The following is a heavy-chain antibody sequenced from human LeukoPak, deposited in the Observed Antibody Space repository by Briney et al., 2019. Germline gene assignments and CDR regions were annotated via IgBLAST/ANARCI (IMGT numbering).Heavy chain of an antibody. CDR1: GFTFSSYG. D-gene: IGHD3-3*01. V-gene: IGHV3-33*01. Sequence: QPGGSLRLSCAASGFTFSSYGMHWVRQAPGKGLEWVAVIWYDGSNKYYADSVKGRFTISRDNSKNTLYLQTNSLRAEDTAVYYCARGNYDFWSGYYSYWGQGTLVTVSS. CDR2: IWYDGSNK. J-gene: IGHJ4*02. CDR3: ARGNYDFWSGYYSY.